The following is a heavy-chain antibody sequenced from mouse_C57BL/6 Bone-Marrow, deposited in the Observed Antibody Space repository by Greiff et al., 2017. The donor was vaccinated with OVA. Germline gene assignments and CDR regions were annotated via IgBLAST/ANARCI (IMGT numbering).Heavy chain of an antibody. Sequence: EVMLMESEGGLVQPGSSMKLSCTASGFTFSDYYMAWVRQVPEKGLEWVANINYDGSSTYYLDSLKSRFIISRDNAKNMLYLQMSSLKSEDTATYYCARGDGFDYWGQGTTLTVSS. CDR3: ARGDGFDY. J-gene: IGHJ2*01. V-gene: IGHV5-16*01. D-gene: IGHD2-3*01. CDR2: INYDGSST. CDR1: GFTFSDYY.